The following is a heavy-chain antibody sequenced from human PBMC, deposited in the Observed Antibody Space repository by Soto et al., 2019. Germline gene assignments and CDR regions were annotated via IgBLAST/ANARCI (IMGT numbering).Heavy chain of an antibody. Sequence: PGGCLRRSCAASGFTFSNYDMHWVRQATGKGLEWVSAIGTAGDTYYPGSVKGRFTISRENAKNSLYLQMNSLRAGDTAVYYCARAHPDYDFWSGPVPYYYYMDVWGKGTTVTVSS. CDR3: ARAHPDYDFWSGPVPYYYYMDV. J-gene: IGHJ6*03. CDR2: IGTAGDT. V-gene: IGHV3-13*01. D-gene: IGHD3-3*01. CDR1: GFTFSNYD.